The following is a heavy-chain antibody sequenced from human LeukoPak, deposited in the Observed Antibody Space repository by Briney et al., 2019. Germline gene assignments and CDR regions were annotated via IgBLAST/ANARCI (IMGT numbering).Heavy chain of an antibody. V-gene: IGHV4-31*03. Sequence: PSETLSLTCTVSGGSISSGGYYWSWIRQHPGKGLEWIGYIYYSGSTYYNPSLKSRVAISVDTSKNQFSLKLSSVTAADTAVYYCARQYGSGSYSRFDPWGQGTLVTVSS. CDR2: IYYSGST. CDR1: GGSISSGGYY. CDR3: ARQYGSGSYSRFDP. D-gene: IGHD3-10*01. J-gene: IGHJ5*02.